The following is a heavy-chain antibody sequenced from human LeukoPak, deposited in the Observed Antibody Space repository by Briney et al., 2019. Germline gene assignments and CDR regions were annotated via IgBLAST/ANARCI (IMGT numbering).Heavy chain of an antibody. Sequence: PGGSLRLSCAASGFTFSSYWMSWVRQAPGKGLEWVANIKQDGSEKYYVDSVKGRFTISRDNAKNSLYLQMNSLRAEDTAVYYCARDRHLSWRELSSSRGYYFDYWGQGTLVTVSS. CDR1: GFTFSSYW. V-gene: IGHV3-7*01. J-gene: IGHJ4*02. CDR2: IKQDGSEK. D-gene: IGHD3-16*02. CDR3: ARDRHLSWRELSSSRGYYFDY.